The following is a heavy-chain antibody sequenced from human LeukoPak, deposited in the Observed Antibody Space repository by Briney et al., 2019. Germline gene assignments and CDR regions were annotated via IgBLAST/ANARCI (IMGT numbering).Heavy chain of an antibody. D-gene: IGHD3-3*01. CDR3: ARAPDFGDFYYYGMDV. Sequence: GGSLRLSCAASGFTFSSYEMNWVRQAPGKGLEWVSYISSSGSTIYYADSVKGRFTISRDNAKNSLYLQMNSLRAEHTAVYYCARAPDFGDFYYYGMDVWGQGTTVTVSS. CDR2: ISSSGSTI. CDR1: GFTFSSYE. V-gene: IGHV3-48*03. J-gene: IGHJ6*02.